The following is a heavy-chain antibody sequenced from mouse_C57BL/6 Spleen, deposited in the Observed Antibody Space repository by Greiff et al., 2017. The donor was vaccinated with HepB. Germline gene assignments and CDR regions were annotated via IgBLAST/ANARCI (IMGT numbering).Heavy chain of an antibody. D-gene: IGHD1-1*01. J-gene: IGHJ3*01. CDR1: GYTFTSYG. V-gene: IGHV1-81*01. CDR3: ARDYVSSYSWFAY. CDR2: IYPRSGNT. Sequence: VQLQQSGAELARPGASVKLSCKASGYTFTSYGISWVKQRTGQGLEWIGEIYPRSGNTYYNEKFKGKATLTADKSSSTAYMELRSLTSEDSAVYFCARDYVSSYSWFAYWGKGTLVTVSA.